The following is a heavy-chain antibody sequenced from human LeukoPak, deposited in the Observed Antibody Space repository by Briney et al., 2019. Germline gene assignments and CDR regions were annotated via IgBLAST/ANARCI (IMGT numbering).Heavy chain of an antibody. Sequence: PGGSLRLSCAASGFTFSSYAMSWVRQAPGKGLEWVSAISGSGDNTYYADSVKGRFTISRDNSKNTLYLQMNSLRAEDTALYYCAKGNYYGSSGPGSTSFDYWGQGTLVTVSS. D-gene: IGHD3-10*01. J-gene: IGHJ4*02. V-gene: IGHV3-23*01. CDR2: ISGSGDNT. CDR1: GFTFSSYA. CDR3: AKGNYYGSSGPGSTSFDY.